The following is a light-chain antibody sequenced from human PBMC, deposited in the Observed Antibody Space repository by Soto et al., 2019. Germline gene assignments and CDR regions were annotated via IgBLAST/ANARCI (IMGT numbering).Light chain of an antibody. J-gene: IGLJ1*01. CDR3: SSFAGSNNFPYV. CDR1: SSDVGGYNY. V-gene: IGLV2-8*01. Sequence: QSVLTQPPSVSGAPGQRVTISCTGTSSDVGGYNYVSWYQQHPGKAPKLMIYEINKRPSGVPDRFSGSKSGNTASLTVSGLQAEDEADYYCSSFAGSNNFPYVFGTGTKVTVL. CDR2: EIN.